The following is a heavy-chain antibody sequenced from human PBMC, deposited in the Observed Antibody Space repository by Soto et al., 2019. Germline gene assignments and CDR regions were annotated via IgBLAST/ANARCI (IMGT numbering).Heavy chain of an antibody. J-gene: IGHJ3*02. Sequence: PGGSLRLSXAASGFTLSRHTMNWVRQAPGKGLEWVSFIGSRTSDIYYADSVKGRFTISRDNAKNSLYLDLTRLRVEDTAVYFCVRDYYDTSGYPNTFDMWGQGTMVTVSS. D-gene: IGHD3-22*01. CDR3: VRDYYDTSGYPNTFDM. V-gene: IGHV3-21*01. CDR1: GFTLSRHT. CDR2: IGSRTSDI.